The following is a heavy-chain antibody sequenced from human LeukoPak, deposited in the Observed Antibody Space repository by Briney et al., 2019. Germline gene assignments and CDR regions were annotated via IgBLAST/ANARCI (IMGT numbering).Heavy chain of an antibody. Sequence: GGSLRLSCAASGFTVSSDYVSWVRQAPGKGLEWIGRIKTKADGGTTNYTASLKGRFTISRDDSKDTLFLQINSLRPEDTAIYYCATRIGDFWGRGTLVTVSS. J-gene: IGHJ4*02. D-gene: IGHD2-15*01. CDR1: GFTVSSDY. V-gene: IGHV3-15*01. CDR3: ATRIGDF. CDR2: IKTKADGGTT.